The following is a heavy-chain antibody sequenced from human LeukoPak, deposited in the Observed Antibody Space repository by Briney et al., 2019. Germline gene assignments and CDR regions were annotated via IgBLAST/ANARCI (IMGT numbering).Heavy chain of an antibody. D-gene: IGHD6-19*01. CDR2: VADNGDP. J-gene: IGHJ4*02. CDR3: AREGHTSGWPPFDF. CDR1: GLTFRKYA. V-gene: IGHV3-23*01. Sequence: GGSLRLSCAASGLTFRKYAMSWVRQAPGKGLEWVSTVADNGDPYYADSVRGRFTISRENSKSTVSLQLNSLRAEDTAVYYCAREGHTSGWPPFDFWGQGTLVTVSS.